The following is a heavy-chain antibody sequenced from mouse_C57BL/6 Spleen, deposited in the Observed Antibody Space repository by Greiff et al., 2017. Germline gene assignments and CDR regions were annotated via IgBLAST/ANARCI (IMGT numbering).Heavy chain of an antibody. CDR1: GYTFTDYY. J-gene: IGHJ3*01. D-gene: IGHD2-4*01. Sequence: EVQLQQSGPELVKPGASVKISCKASGYTFTDYYMNWVKQSHGKSLEWIGDINPNNGGTSYNQKFKGKATLTVDKSSSTAYMELRSLTSEDSAVYYCARPDYDYGGWFAYWGQGTLVTVSA. V-gene: IGHV1-26*01. CDR3: ARPDYDYGGWFAY. CDR2: INPNNGGT.